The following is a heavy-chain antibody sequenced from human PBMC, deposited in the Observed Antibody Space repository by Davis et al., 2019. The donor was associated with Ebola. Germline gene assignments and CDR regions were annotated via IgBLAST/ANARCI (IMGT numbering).Heavy chain of an antibody. J-gene: IGHJ4*02. D-gene: IGHD2-2*01. V-gene: IGHV1-46*01. CDR1: VYTFISYY. Sequence: ASVTVSCMASVYTFISYYMHWVRQASGQGLEWMGIINPSGGSTSYAQKFQGRVTMTGDTSTSTVYMELSSLRSGDTAVYYCARYQLLGYYFDYWGQGTLVTVSS. CDR3: ARYQLLGYYFDY. CDR2: INPSGGST.